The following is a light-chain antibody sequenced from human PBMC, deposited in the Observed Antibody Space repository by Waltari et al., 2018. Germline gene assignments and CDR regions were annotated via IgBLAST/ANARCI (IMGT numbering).Light chain of an antibody. Sequence: DIQMTQSPSSLSASVGDRVTLTCRASQSISSYLNWYQQKTGKAPKILIYAASSFQSGVPSRFSGSGSGTDFTLTISSLQPEDFATYYCQQSYSTPRYTFGQGTKLEIK. CDR3: QQSYSTPRYT. J-gene: IGKJ2*01. V-gene: IGKV1-39*01. CDR1: QSISSY. CDR2: AAS.